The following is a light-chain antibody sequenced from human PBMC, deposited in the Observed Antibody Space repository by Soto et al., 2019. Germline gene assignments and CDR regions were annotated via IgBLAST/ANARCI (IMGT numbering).Light chain of an antibody. CDR2: GNN. J-gene: IGLJ1*01. Sequence: QSVLTQPPSVSGAPGQRVTISCTGSSSNIGAGHDVHWYQQFPGTAPQLLIFGNNNRPSGVPDRFSGSKSGSSASLAITGLQAEDEADFYCQSYDISLSAYVFGTGTKLPS. V-gene: IGLV1-40*01. CDR3: QSYDISLSAYV. CDR1: SSNIGAGHD.